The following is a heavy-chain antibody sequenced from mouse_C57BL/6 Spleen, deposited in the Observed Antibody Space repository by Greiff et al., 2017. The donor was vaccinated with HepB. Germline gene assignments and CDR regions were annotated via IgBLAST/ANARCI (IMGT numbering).Heavy chain of an antibody. V-gene: IGHV5-17*01. CDR1: GFTFSDYG. Sequence: EVKLVESGGGLVKPGGSLKLSCAASGFTFSDYGMHWVRQAPEKGLEWVAYISSGSSTIYYADTVKGRFTISSDNAKNTLFLQMTSLRSEDTAMYYCARYYYGSSYPYAMDYWGQGTSVTVSS. D-gene: IGHD1-1*01. CDR3: ARYYYGSSYPYAMDY. CDR2: ISSGSSTI. J-gene: IGHJ4*01.